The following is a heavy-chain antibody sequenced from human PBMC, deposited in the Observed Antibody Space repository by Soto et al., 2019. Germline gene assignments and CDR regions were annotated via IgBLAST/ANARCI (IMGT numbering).Heavy chain of an antibody. V-gene: IGHV4-61*01. Sequence: SETLPLTCTVSGGSVSSVSYYWSWIRHPPGKGLEWIGYIYSSGSTNYNPFLKSRVTMSVDTSKNQFSLKLSSVTAADTAVYYCARYSNSVTCHGFDPWGQGALVTVSS. CDR2: IYSSGST. J-gene: IGHJ5*02. D-gene: IGHD2-8*01. CDR3: ARYSNSVTCHGFDP. CDR1: GGSVSSVSYY.